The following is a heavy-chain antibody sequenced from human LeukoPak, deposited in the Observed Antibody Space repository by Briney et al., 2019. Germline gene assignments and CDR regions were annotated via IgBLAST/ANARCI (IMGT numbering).Heavy chain of an antibody. Sequence: PSETLSLTCTVSGGSISSSSYYWGWIRQPPGEGLEWIGSIYYSGSTYYNPSLKSRVTISVDTSKNQFSLKLSSVTAADTAVYYCARHLQEHLLVGATNYWGQGTLVTVSS. D-gene: IGHD1-26*01. CDR1: GGSISSSSYY. V-gene: IGHV4-39*01. CDR3: ARHLQEHLLVGATNY. CDR2: IYYSGST. J-gene: IGHJ4*02.